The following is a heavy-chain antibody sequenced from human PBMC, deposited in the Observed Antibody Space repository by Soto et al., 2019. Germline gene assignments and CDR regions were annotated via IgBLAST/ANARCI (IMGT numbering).Heavy chain of an antibody. CDR3: ARASYGYLGGFDY. CDR1: EFTVSSNY. J-gene: IGHJ4*02. Sequence: EVQLVESGGGLVQPGGSLSLSCAASEFTVSSNYISWVRQAPGKGLEWVSVIYSGGSTYYADSVKGRFTISRDNSKNTLYLQMNSLRAEDTAVYYCARASYGYLGGFDYWGQGTLVTVSS. CDR2: IYSGGST. D-gene: IGHD5-18*01. V-gene: IGHV3-66*01.